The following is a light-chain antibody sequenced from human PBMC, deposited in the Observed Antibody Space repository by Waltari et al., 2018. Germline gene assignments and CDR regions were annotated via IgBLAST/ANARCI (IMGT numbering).Light chain of an antibody. J-gene: IGLJ2*01. CDR1: SSDVGGYNF. Sequence: QSALTQPASVSGSPGQSITIPCSGISSDVGGYNFVSWYQQHPGKAPKLLIFYFSNRPSGVSNRFSGSKSGNTASLTISGLQPEDEADYYCSSYRRSSTYVLLGGGTKLTVL. CDR3: SSYRRSSTYVL. CDR2: YFS. V-gene: IGLV2-14*03.